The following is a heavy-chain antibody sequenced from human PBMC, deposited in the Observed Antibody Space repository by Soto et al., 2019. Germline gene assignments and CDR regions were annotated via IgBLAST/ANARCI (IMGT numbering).Heavy chain of an antibody. Sequence: QVQLVQSGAEVKKPGSSVKVSCKASGGTFSSYAITWVRQAPGQGLEWMGGIIPIFGTANYAQKFRDRVTITADAFTSTVYKKLGTPSFALAAGYYSATDHTARPGYCSRTCCYKFDYWGQGTLVTVST. CDR3: ATDHTARPGYCSRTCCYKFDY. D-gene: IGHD2-2*01. CDR1: GGTFSSYA. CDR2: IIPIFGTA. V-gene: IGHV1-69*01. J-gene: IGHJ4*02.